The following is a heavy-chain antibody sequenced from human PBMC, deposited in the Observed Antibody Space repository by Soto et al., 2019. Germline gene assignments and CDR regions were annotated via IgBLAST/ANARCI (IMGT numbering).Heavy chain of an antibody. CDR2: ISSGGST. CDR1: GFTVSSNS. J-gene: IGHJ6*02. V-gene: IGHV3-53*01. Sequence: GGSLRLSCAASGFTVSSNSMSWVRQAPGKGLEWVSVISSGGSTYYADSVKGRFTISRDNSKNTLYLQMSSLKAEDTAVYYCARDLYYYDSSAYTGGMDVWGQGTTVTVSS. CDR3: ARDLYYYDSSAYTGGMDV. D-gene: IGHD3-22*01.